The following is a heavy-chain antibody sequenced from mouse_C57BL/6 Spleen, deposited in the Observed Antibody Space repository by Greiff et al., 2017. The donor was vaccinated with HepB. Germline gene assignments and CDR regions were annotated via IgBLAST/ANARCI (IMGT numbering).Heavy chain of an antibody. CDR2: IWSDGST. V-gene: IGHV2-6-1*01. Sequence: VQLQESGPGLVAPSQSLSITCTVSGFSLTSYGVHWVRQPPGKGLEWLVVIWSDGSTTYNSALKSRLSINKDNSKSQVFLKMNSLQTDDTAMYYCARHQTYDGYPGYFDYWGQGTTLTVSS. J-gene: IGHJ2*01. CDR1: GFSLTSYG. CDR3: ARHQTYDGYPGYFDY. D-gene: IGHD2-3*01.